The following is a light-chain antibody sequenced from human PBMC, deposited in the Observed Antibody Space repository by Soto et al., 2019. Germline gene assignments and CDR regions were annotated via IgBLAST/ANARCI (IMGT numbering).Light chain of an antibody. Sequence: QSALTQPSSASGSPGQSVTILCTGTSSDVGGYNYVSWYQCHPGKAPKLIIYDVSKRSSGVPDRFSGSKSGNTASLTVSGLQTEDEADYYCGSYAGDNNFVVFGGGTKLTVL. CDR1: SSDVGGYNY. CDR3: GSYAGDNNFVV. J-gene: IGLJ2*01. V-gene: IGLV2-8*01. CDR2: DVS.